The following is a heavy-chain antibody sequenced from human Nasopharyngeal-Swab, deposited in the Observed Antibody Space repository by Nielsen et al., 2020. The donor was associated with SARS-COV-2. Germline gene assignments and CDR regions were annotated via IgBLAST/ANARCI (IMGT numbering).Heavy chain of an antibody. CDR1: GFTFSSYA. CDR3: AKALSANNWNYYYYGMDV. J-gene: IGHJ6*02. D-gene: IGHD1-20*01. Sequence: GESLKISCAASGFTFSSYAMSWVRQAPGKGLEWVSAISGSSGSTYYADSVKGRFTISRDNSKNTLYLQMNSLRAEDTAVYYCAKALSANNWNYYYYGMDVWGQGTTVTVSS. CDR2: ISGSSGST. V-gene: IGHV3-23*01.